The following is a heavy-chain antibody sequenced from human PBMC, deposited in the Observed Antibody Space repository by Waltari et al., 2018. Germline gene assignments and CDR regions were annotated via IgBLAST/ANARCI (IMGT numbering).Heavy chain of an antibody. J-gene: IGHJ4*02. CDR1: GGSISSGSYY. CDR2: IYTSGST. V-gene: IGHV4-61*09. CDR3: ARALKKLGMPSFDY. Sequence: QVQLQESGPGLVKPSQTLSLTCTVSGGSISSGSYYWSWIRQPAGKGLEWIGYIYTSGSTNYNPSLKSRVTISVDTSKNQFSLKLSSVTAADTAVYYCARALKKLGMPSFDYWGQGTLVTVSS. D-gene: IGHD7-27*01.